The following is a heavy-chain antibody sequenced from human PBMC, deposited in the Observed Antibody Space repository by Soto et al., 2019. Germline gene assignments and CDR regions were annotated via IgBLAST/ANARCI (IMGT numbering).Heavy chain of an antibody. Sequence: QVQLVQSGAEVKKPGASVKVSCKASGYTFTSYGISWVRQAPGQRLEWMGWISAYNCNTTYSQKLQGRVTMTTDTSTTTAYMELRSLRSDDTAVYYCARVVLGYCSSTSCYAREYFQHWGQGTLVTVSS. CDR1: GYTFTSYG. CDR3: ARVVLGYCSSTSCYAREYFQH. J-gene: IGHJ1*01. V-gene: IGHV1-18*01. CDR2: ISAYNCNT. D-gene: IGHD2-2*01.